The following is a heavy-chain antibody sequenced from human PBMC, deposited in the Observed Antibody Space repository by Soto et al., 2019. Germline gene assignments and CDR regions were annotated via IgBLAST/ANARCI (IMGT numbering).Heavy chain of an antibody. Sequence: GGSLRLSCAASGFTFSSYGMHWVRQAPGKGLEWVAVISYDGSNKYYADSVKGRFTISRDNSKNTLYLQMNSLRAEDTAVYYWALSVYDSTWEGDELNWFDPWGQGTLVTVSS. CDR2: ISYDGSNK. CDR1: GFTFSSYG. D-gene: IGHD3-22*01. CDR3: ALSVYDSTWEGDELNWFDP. J-gene: IGHJ5*02. V-gene: IGHV3-30*03.